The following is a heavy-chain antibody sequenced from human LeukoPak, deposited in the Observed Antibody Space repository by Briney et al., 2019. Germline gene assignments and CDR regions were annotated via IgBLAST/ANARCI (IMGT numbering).Heavy chain of an antibody. D-gene: IGHD3-10*01. Sequence: PGGSLRLSCAASGFTFSSYSMNWVRQAPGKGLEWVSSISSSSSYIYYADSVKGRFTISRDNAKNSLYLQMNSLRAEDTAVCYCARDYYGSGSVIDYWGQGTLVTVSS. CDR3: ARDYYGSGSVIDY. CDR1: GFTFSSYS. CDR2: ISSSSSYI. J-gene: IGHJ4*02. V-gene: IGHV3-21*01.